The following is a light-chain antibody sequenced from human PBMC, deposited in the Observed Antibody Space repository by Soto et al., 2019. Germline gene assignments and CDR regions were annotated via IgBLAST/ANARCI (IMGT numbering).Light chain of an antibody. CDR3: CSYAGTRV. J-gene: IGLJ2*01. V-gene: IGLV2-23*01. Sequence: QSALTQPASVSGSPGQSITISCTGTTSDVGSNDLVSWYQQHPGKAPKLMIYEGTKRPSGVSNRFSGSKFGNTASLTISGLQAEDEADYYCCSYAGTRVFGGGTKVTVL. CDR2: EGT. CDR1: TSDVGSNDL.